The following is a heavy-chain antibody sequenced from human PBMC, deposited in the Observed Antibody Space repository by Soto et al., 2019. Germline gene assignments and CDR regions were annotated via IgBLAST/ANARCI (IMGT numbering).Heavy chain of an antibody. CDR2: LSGSGGNT. CDR1: GFRFSSFA. Sequence: GGSLRLSCAATGFRFSSFAMSWVRQAPGKGLEWVSALSGSGGNTYYADSVKGRFTISRDNPENTLYLQMNSLRAEDTAVYYCAKWTGYYYDSSTYYYYFDYWGQGTLVTVSS. J-gene: IGHJ4*02. V-gene: IGHV3-23*01. D-gene: IGHD3-22*01. CDR3: AKWTGYYYDSSTYYYYFDY.